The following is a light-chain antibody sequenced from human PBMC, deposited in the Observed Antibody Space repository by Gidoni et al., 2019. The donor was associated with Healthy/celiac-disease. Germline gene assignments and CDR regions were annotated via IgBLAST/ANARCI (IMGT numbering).Light chain of an antibody. CDR1: QSVLYSSNNKNY. Sequence: DIVMTQSPDSLAVSLGERATINCKSSQSVLYSSNNKNYLAWYQQKPGQPPKRLIYWAATRESGVPDRFRGSGSGTDFTLTISSLQAEDVAVYYCQQYYSTPYTFGQGTKLEIK. CDR2: WAA. V-gene: IGKV4-1*01. J-gene: IGKJ2*01. CDR3: QQYYSTPYT.